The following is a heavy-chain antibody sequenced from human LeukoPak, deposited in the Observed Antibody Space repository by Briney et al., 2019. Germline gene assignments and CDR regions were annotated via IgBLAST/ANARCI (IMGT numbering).Heavy chain of an antibody. V-gene: IGHV1-2*02. J-gene: IGHJ6*03. CDR3: AREPSSGWYPNYYYYYYMDV. D-gene: IGHD6-19*01. Sequence: GASVKVSCKASGYTFTGYYMHRVRQAPGQGLEWMGWINPNSGGTNYAQKFQGRVTMTRDTSISTAYMELSRLRSDDTAVYYCAREPSSGWYPNYYYYYYMDVWGKGTTVTVSS. CDR2: INPNSGGT. CDR1: GYTFTGYY.